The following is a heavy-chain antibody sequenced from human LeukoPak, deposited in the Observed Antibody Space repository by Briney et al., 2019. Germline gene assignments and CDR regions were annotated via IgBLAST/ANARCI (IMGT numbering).Heavy chain of an antibody. CDR3: ARASGYQLDYYYYYYMDV. CDR1: GGSISSGSYY. D-gene: IGHD2-2*01. Sequence: SETLSLTCTVSGGSISSGSYYWSWIRQPAGKGLEWIGRIYTSGSTNYNPSLKSRVTISVDTSKNQFSLKLSSVTAADTAVYYCARASGYQLDYYYYYYMDVWGKGTTVTVSS. CDR2: IYTSGST. J-gene: IGHJ6*03. V-gene: IGHV4-61*02.